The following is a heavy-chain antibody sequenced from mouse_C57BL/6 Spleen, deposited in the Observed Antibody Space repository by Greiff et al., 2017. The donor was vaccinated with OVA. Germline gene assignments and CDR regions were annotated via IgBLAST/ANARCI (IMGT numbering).Heavy chain of an antibody. D-gene: IGHD1-1*01. V-gene: IGHV1-61*01. CDR1: GYTFTSYW. Sequence: QVQLQQPGAELVRPGSSVKLSCKASGYTFTSYWMDWVKQRPGQGLEWIGNIYPSDSETHYNQKFKDKATLTVDKSSSTAYMQLSSLTSEDSAVYDCARKVDGSSYFDYWGQGTTLTVSS. J-gene: IGHJ2*01. CDR2: IYPSDSET. CDR3: ARKVDGSSYFDY.